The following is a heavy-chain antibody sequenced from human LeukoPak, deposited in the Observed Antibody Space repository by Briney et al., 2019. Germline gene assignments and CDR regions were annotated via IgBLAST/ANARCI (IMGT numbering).Heavy chain of an antibody. CDR2: IRSKANSYAT. J-gene: IGHJ6*02. CDR1: GFTFSGSA. CDR3: TVRGYSYGYNGMDV. D-gene: IGHD5-18*01. Sequence: GGSLRLSCAASGFTFSGSATHWVRQASGKGLEWVGRIRSKANSYATAYAASVKGRFTISRDDSKNTAYLQVNSLKTEDTAVYYCTVRGYSYGYNGMDVWGQGTTVTVSS. V-gene: IGHV3-73*01.